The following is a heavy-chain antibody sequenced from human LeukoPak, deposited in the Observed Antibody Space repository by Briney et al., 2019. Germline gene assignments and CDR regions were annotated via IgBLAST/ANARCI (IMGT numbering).Heavy chain of an antibody. V-gene: IGHV3-23*01. CDR3: ARGEYYYDSRHYGMDV. J-gene: IGHJ6*02. Sequence: GGSLRLSCAASGFTFSSYAMSWVRQAPGKGLEWVSAISGSGGSTYYADSVKGRFTISRDNSKNTLYLQMNSLRAEDTAVYYCARGEYYYDSRHYGMDVWGQGTMVTVSS. D-gene: IGHD3-22*01. CDR1: GFTFSSYA. CDR2: ISGSGGST.